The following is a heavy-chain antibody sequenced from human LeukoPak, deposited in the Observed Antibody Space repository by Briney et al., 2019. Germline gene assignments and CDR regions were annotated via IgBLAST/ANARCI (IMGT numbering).Heavy chain of an antibody. CDR1: GGSFSGYY. J-gene: IGHJ4*02. CDR2: INHSGST. CDR3: ASKVDTDFDY. D-gene: IGHD5-18*01. Sequence: PSETLSLTCAVYGGSFSGYYWSWIRQPPGKGLEWIGEINHSGSTNYNPSLKSRVTISVDPSKNQFSLKLSSVTAADTAVHYCASKVDTDFDYWGQGTLVTVSS. V-gene: IGHV4-34*01.